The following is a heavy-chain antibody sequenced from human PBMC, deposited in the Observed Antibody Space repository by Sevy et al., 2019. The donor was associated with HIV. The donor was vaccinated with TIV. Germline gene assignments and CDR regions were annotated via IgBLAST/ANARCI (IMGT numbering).Heavy chain of an antibody. Sequence: SQTFSLTCAVHGGSFSGYYWSWIRQPPGKGLEWIGEINHSGSTNYNPSLKSRYTISVDTSRKQFSLKLSSVTAADTAVYYCARSPPVVVVPGAPSWFDPWGQGTMVTVSS. CDR2: INHSGST. CDR3: ARSPPVVVVPGAPSWFDP. CDR1: GGSFSGYY. D-gene: IGHD2-2*01. J-gene: IGHJ5*02. V-gene: IGHV4-34*01.